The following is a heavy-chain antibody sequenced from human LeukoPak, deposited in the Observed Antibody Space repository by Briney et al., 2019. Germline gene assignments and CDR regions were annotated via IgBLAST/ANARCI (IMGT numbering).Heavy chain of an antibody. Sequence: SETLSLTCTVSGGSISSSSYYWGWIRQPPGKGLEWIGSIYYSGSTYYNPSLKSRVTISVDASKNQFSLKLSSVTAADTAVYYCARSGGLLLRFSLDPWGQGTLVTVSS. D-gene: IGHD3-22*01. V-gene: IGHV4-39*07. CDR2: IYYSGST. CDR1: GGSISSSSYY. CDR3: ARSGGLLLRFSLDP. J-gene: IGHJ5*02.